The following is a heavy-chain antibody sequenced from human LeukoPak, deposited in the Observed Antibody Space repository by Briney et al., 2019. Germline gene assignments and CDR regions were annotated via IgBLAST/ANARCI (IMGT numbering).Heavy chain of an antibody. D-gene: IGHD2-21*02. CDR1: GYRFTSYW. CDR3: ARCAVGGGDCYYYFDY. CDR2: IYPGDSDT. V-gene: IGHV5-51*01. J-gene: IGHJ4*02. Sequence: PGESLKISCKGSGYRFTSYWIGWVRQMPGKGLEWMGNIYPGDSDTRYSPSFQGQVTISADKSISTAYLQRSSLKASDTAMYYCARCAVGGGDCYYYFDYWAQGTLVTVSS.